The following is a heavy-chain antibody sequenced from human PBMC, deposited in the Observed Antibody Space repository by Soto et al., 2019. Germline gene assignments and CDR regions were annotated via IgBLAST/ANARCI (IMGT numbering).Heavy chain of an antibody. D-gene: IGHD1-26*01. CDR3: ARWEQPLFDY. J-gene: IGHJ4*02. CDR2: ISSDGNHK. V-gene: IGHV3-30-3*01. CDR1: GFNVSAYT. Sequence: QVKLVESGGGVVQPGRSLRLSCAASGFNVSAYTMHWVRQAPGKGLEWVAVISSDGNHKYYTDSVKGRFTISTDTSTNTLYLQVNSLRAEDTAVYYCARWEQPLFDYWGQGTLVTVSS.